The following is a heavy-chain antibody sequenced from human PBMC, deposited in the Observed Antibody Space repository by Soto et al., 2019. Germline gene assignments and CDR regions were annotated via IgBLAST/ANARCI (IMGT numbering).Heavy chain of an antibody. CDR1: GGSVSSDTYY. CDR3: ARSTGTGLGQWLSQRRDLPDY. Sequence: SETLSLTCSVSGGSVSSDTYYWGWIRQPPGKGLQWIGSVYFSGSTYYNPSLKSRVTISVDTSKNHFSLKLTSVTATDTAVYFCARSTGTGLGQWLSQRRDLPDYWGQGRLVTVSS. CDR2: VYFSGST. V-gene: IGHV4-39*02. J-gene: IGHJ4*02. D-gene: IGHD6-19*01.